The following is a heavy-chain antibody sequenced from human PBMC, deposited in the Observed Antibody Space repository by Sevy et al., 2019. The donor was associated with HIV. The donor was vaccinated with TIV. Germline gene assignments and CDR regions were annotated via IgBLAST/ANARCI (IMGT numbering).Heavy chain of an antibody. D-gene: IGHD4-4*01. CDR2: MSPNSGNT. CDR1: GYTFTSYD. V-gene: IGHV1-8*01. Sequence: ASVKVSCKASGYTFTSYDINWVRQATGQGLEWMGWMSPNSGNTGYAQKFQGRVTMTRNTSISTAYMELSSLRSEDTAVYYCARHPVTAGYYYGMDVWGQGTTVTVSS. CDR3: ARHPVTAGYYYGMDV. J-gene: IGHJ6*02.